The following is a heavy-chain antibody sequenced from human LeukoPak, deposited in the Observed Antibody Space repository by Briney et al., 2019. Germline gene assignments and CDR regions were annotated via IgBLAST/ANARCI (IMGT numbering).Heavy chain of an antibody. CDR1: GFTFSSYW. V-gene: IGHV3-74*01. D-gene: IGHD6-19*01. CDR2: INSDGSST. Sequence: PGGSLRLSCAASGFTFSSYWMHWVRQAPGKGLVWVSRINSDGSSTIYADSVKGRFTISRDNAKNSLYLQMNSLRAEDTALYYCAKEHCSSGWCWFDPWGQGTLVTVSS. J-gene: IGHJ5*02. CDR3: AKEHCSSGWCWFDP.